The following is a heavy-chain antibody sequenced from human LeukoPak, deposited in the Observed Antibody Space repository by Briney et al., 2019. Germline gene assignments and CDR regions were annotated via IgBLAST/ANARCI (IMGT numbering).Heavy chain of an antibody. D-gene: IGHD3-10*01. Sequence: GGSLRLSCAASGFTFSNYAMSWVRQAPGKGLEWVSYISSSSSNIYYADSVKGRFTISRDSATNSLYLQMNSLRAEDTAVYHCARVAFGELWGMDVWGKGTTVTISS. CDR1: GFTFSNYA. V-gene: IGHV3-21*05. CDR2: ISSSSSNI. J-gene: IGHJ6*04. CDR3: ARVAFGELWGMDV.